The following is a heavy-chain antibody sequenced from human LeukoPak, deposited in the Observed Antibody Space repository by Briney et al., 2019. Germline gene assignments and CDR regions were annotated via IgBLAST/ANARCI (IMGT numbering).Heavy chain of an antibody. J-gene: IGHJ6*02. V-gene: IGHV4-39*01. CDR1: GASITTDFYD. CDR3: ARLAPGDSYFYGMDV. Sequence: SETLSLTCPGSGASITTDFYDWGWIRQPPGKGLEWIGSIYHSGSTYYNPSLQGRATISVETSKNLFSLRLNSVTAADTAVYYCARLAPGDSYFYGMDVWGRGTTVTVSS. CDR2: IYHSGST. D-gene: IGHD1-26*01.